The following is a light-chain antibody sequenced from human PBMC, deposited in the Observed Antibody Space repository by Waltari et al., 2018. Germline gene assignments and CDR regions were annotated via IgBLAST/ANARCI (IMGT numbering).Light chain of an antibody. J-gene: IGKJ3*01. V-gene: IGKV3-11*01. CDR2: DAS. Sequence: ELVFTQSPVTLSLFPGERATLSCRASQSVGSPFSWYQQKPGQALRILIYDASKRATGIPARFSGSGSGTDFTLTISSLEPEDFAVYYCQQRRDWPIFTFGPGTKVEVK. CDR1: QSVGSP. CDR3: QQRRDWPIFT.